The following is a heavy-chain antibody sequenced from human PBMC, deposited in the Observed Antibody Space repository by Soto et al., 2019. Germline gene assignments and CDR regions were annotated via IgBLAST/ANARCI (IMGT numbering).Heavy chain of an antibody. CDR3: ARYGPYYDFWSGRRFDY. CDR1: GYTFTGYG. CDR2: ISAYNGNT. V-gene: IGHV1-18*01. Sequence: QVQLVQSGAEVKKPGASVKVSCKASGYTFTGYGISWVRQAPGQGLEGMGWISAYNGNTNYAQKLQGRVTMTTDTSTSTAYLELMSLRSDDTAVYYCARYGPYYDFWSGRRFDYWGQGTLVTVSS. J-gene: IGHJ4*02. D-gene: IGHD3-3*01.